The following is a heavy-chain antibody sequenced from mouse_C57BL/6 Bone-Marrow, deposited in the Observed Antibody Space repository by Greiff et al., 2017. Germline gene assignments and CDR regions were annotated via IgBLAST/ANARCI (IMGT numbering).Heavy chain of an antibody. CDR1: GYAFTNYL. J-gene: IGHJ2*01. CDR2: INPGSGGT. D-gene: IGHD1-1*01. Sequence: QVQLQQPGAELVRPGTSVKVSCKASGYAFTNYLIEWVKQRPGQGLEWIGVINPGSGGTNYNEKFKGKATLTADKSSSTAYMQLSSLTSEDSAVYYCARWGVVVHFDYWGQGTTLTVSS. V-gene: IGHV1-54*01. CDR3: ARWGVVVHFDY.